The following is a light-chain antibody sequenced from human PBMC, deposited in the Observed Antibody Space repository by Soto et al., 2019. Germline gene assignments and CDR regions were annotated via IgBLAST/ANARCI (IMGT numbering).Light chain of an antibody. Sequence: EIVLTQSPGTLSLSPGERATLSCRASQSVSNNYLAWYQQKPGQAPRLLIYGASNRATGIPDRFSGSGSGTDVTLTISRLEREEFAVDYCQQYGSSGTFGEGPKVEIK. CDR2: GAS. CDR3: QQYGSSGT. V-gene: IGKV3-20*01. CDR1: QSVSNNY. J-gene: IGKJ1*01.